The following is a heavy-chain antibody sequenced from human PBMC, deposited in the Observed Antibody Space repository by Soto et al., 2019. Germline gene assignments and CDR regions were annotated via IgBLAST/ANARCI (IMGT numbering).Heavy chain of an antibody. D-gene: IGHD3-16*01. Sequence: GGSLRLSCAASGFTFSSYAMSWVRQAPGKGLEWVSAISGSGGSTYYADSVKGRFTISRDNSKNTLYLQMNSLRAEDTAVYYCSKRQGDGSAAFDIWGQGTMVTVSS. J-gene: IGHJ3*02. CDR2: ISGSGGST. CDR3: SKRQGDGSAAFDI. V-gene: IGHV3-23*01. CDR1: GFTFSSYA.